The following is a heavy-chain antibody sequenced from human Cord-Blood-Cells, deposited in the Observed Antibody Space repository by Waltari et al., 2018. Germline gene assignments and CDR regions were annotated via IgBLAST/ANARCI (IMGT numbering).Heavy chain of an antibody. CDR1: GGTFSSYA. Sequence: QVQLVQSGAEVKKTGSSVKVSCKASGGTFSSYAISWVGQAPGQGLEWMGGIIPIFGTANYAQKFQGRVTITADESTSTAYMELSSLRSEDTAVYYCARGGVIAAARPNYYYYGMDVWGQGTTVTVSS. V-gene: IGHV1-69*01. CDR2: IIPIFGTA. J-gene: IGHJ6*02. CDR3: ARGGVIAAARPNYYYYGMDV. D-gene: IGHD6-13*01.